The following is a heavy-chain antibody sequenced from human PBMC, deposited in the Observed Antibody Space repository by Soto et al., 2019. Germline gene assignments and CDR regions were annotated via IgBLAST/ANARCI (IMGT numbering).Heavy chain of an antibody. CDR3: ETSRPHYYGSGSYFDY. D-gene: IGHD3-10*01. J-gene: IGHJ4*02. V-gene: IGHV1-18*01. CDR2: ISAYNGNT. Sequence: ASVKVSCKASGYTFTSYGISWVRQAPGQGLEWMGWISAYNGNTNYAQKFQGRVTITADKSTSTAYMELSSLRSEDTAVYYCETSRPHYYGSGSYFDYWGQGTLVTVSS. CDR1: GYTFTSYG.